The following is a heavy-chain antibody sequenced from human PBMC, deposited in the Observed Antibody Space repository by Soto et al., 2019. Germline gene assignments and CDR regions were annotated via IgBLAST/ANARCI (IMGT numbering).Heavy chain of an antibody. CDR3: AKAPYGPYYDISLY. D-gene: IGHD3-22*01. Sequence: PGGSLRLSCAASGFTFSSNAMSWVRQAPGKGLEWVSAISGSGGSTYYADSVKGRLTISRDNSKNTLYVQMNSLRAEDTAVYYCAKAPYGPYYDISLYWGQGTLVTVSS. V-gene: IGHV3-23*01. J-gene: IGHJ4*02. CDR1: GFTFSSNA. CDR2: ISGSGGST.